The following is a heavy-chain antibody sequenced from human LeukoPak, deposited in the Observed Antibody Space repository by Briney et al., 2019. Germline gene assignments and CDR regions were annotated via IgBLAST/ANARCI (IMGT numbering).Heavy chain of an antibody. J-gene: IGHJ4*02. CDR2: IRSDGSST. CDR1: GFSFSAYT. D-gene: IGHD6-19*01. V-gene: IGHV3-64*01. CDR3: TRRYGGHSGWAGYHDS. Sequence: GGSLRLSCVASGFSFSAYTMHWVRQAPWKGLEYVSAIRSDGSSTFYPSSVRGRFTISRDNSKSTLYLQMGSLRAEDTAVYYCTRRYGGHSGWAGYHDSWGQGTLVTVSS.